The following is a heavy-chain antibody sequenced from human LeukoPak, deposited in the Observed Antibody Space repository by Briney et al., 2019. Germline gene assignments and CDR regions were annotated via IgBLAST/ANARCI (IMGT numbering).Heavy chain of an antibody. CDR1: GYTFTNYD. D-gene: IGHD3-22*01. V-gene: IGHV1-46*01. J-gene: IGHJ4*02. CDR3: ARPGHSSGSYYPDY. CDR2: INPSGGGT. Sequence: GASVKVSCKASGYTFTNYDIHWWRQAPGHGLEGMGIINPSGGGTSYAQKFQGRVTMTRDTSTSTVYMELSSLRSEDAAVYYCARPGHSSGSYYPDYWGQGTLVTVSS.